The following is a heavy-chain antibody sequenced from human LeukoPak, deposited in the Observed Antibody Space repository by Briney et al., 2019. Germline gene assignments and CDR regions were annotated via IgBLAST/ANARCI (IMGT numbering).Heavy chain of an antibody. J-gene: IGHJ3*01. Sequence: GRSLRLSCAASGFTFSSFGKCWVRQAPGKGLGWVAVISYDGSKKYYTDSVKGRFTISRDNSKNTLYVQMNNLRTEDTAVYYCAKDGSGTAKYSSDFWSQGTMITVSS. CDR2: ISYDGSKK. V-gene: IGHV3-30*18. CDR1: GFTFSSFG. CDR3: AKDGSGTAKYSSDF. D-gene: IGHD3-10*01.